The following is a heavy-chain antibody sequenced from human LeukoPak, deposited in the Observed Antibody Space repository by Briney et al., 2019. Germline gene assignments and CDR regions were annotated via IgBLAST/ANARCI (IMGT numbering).Heavy chain of an antibody. CDR3: ARGAMTAKPGDH. CDR1: GASISSPDFY. Sequence: KPSETLSLTCSVSGASISSPDFYWNWIRQSPGKGLEWVGSIYYSGNTYYNPSLESRVTISLDTSNNYLSLRMNSVSATDTAVYYCARGAMTAKPGDHCGRGTLVSVSS. J-gene: IGHJ4*02. D-gene: IGHD2-21*02. V-gene: IGHV4-39*02. CDR2: IYYSGNT.